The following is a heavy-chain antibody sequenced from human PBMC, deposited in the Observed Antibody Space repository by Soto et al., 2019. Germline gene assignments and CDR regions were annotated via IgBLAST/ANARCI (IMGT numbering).Heavy chain of an antibody. J-gene: IGHJ6*02. Sequence: SVKVSCKASGGTFNSCAISWVRQAPGQGLERVGGIIPIFGTSNYAQKFQGRVTITADESTSTASMELSSLRSEDTAVYYCAKIAPPRFFDYFSYGMDVWGQGTTVTVSS. CDR2: IIPIFGTS. CDR3: AKIAPPRFFDYFSYGMDV. CDR1: GGTFNSCA. D-gene: IGHD3-3*01. V-gene: IGHV1-69*13.